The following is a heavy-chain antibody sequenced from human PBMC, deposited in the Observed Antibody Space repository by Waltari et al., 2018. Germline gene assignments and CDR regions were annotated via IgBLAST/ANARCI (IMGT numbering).Heavy chain of an antibody. V-gene: IGHV1-69-2*01. CDR3: ATTADTELGY. D-gene: IGHD5-18*01. CDR1: GYTVTDYY. J-gene: IGHJ4*02. Sequence: EVQRVQSGAEVKKPGATVKISCKASGYTVTDYYRYWVQQAPGKGLEWMGRVDPEDGETIYAEKFPGRVTITADTSTDTAYMELSSLRSEDTAVYYCATTADTELGYWGQGTLVTVSS. CDR2: VDPEDGET.